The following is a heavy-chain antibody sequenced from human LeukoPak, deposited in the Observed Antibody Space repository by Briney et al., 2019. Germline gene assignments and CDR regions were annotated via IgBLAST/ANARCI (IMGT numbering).Heavy chain of an antibody. D-gene: IGHD2-21*01. CDR3: AKDFSVVIASGDYFDY. Sequence: GGSLRLSCAASGFTFSSYGMHWVRRAPGKGLEWVAFIRYDGSNKYYADSVKGRFTISRDNSKNTLYLQMNSLRAEDTAVYYRAKDFSVVIASGDYFDYWGQGTLVTVSS. J-gene: IGHJ4*02. V-gene: IGHV3-30*02. CDR2: IRYDGSNK. CDR1: GFTFSSYG.